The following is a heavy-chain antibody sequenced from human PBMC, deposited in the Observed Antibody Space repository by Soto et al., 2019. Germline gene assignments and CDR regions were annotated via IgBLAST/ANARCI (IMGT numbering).Heavy chain of an antibody. CDR3: ARDMYYYGSGSDYYYGMDV. Sequence: ASVKVSCKASGYTFTSYAMHWVRLATGQGLEWMGWMNPNSGNTAYAQKFQGRVTMTRDTSMSTAYMELSSLRSEDTAVYYCARDMYYYGSGSDYYYGMDVWGQGTTVTVSS. D-gene: IGHD3-10*01. V-gene: IGHV1-8*02. J-gene: IGHJ6*02. CDR1: GYTFTSYA. CDR2: MNPNSGNT.